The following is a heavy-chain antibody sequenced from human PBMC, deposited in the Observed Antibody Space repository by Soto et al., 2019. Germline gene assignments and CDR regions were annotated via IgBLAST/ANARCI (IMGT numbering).Heavy chain of an antibody. V-gene: IGHV3-48*02. CDR3: ARDRCYDGTCYSASDA. CDR2: ISTTSYTI. Sequence: GGSLRLSCAASGFSFSTYNMDWVRQAPGKGPEWIAHISTTSYTIYYADNVKGRFTISRDNDRNSLYLEMNSLRDEDTAVYYCARDRCYDGTCYSASDAWGQGTLVTVSS. J-gene: IGHJ4*02. D-gene: IGHD2-15*01. CDR1: GFSFSTYN.